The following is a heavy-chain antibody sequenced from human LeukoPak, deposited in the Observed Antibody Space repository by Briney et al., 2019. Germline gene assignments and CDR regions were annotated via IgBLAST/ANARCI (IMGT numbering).Heavy chain of an antibody. Sequence: GGSLRLSCAASGFTFSSYATHWVRQAPGKGLEWVAVISYDGSNKYYADSVKGRFTISRDNSKNTLYLQMNSLRAEDTAVYYCARDPPTIHDSSGYYYTIWGQGTLVTVSS. V-gene: IGHV3-30-3*01. CDR1: GFTFSSYA. J-gene: IGHJ4*02. CDR2: ISYDGSNK. CDR3: ARDPPTIHDSSGYYYTI. D-gene: IGHD3-22*01.